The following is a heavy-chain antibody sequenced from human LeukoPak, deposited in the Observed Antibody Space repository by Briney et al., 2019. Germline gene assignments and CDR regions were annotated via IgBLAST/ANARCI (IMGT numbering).Heavy chain of an antibody. J-gene: IGHJ4*02. CDR1: GGSISSGGYY. V-gene: IGHV4-31*03. Sequence: SQTLSLTCTVSGGSISSGGYYWSWIRQHPGKGLEWIGYIYYSGSTYYNPSLKSRVTISVDTSKSQFSLKLSSVTAADTAVYYCARVVPAAMGLRDWGQGTLVTVSS. CDR2: IYYSGST. D-gene: IGHD2-2*01. CDR3: ARVVPAAMGLRD.